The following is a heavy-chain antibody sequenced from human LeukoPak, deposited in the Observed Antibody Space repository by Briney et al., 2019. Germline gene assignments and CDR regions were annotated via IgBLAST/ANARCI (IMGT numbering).Heavy chain of an antibody. CDR3: ARGGHDILTSYYFPHDY. J-gene: IGHJ4*02. Sequence: SVKVSCKACGGTFSSYALSWVRQAPAQGLEWMGGIIPIFGPANYTQKFQGRVTITTDESTSTAYIELSSLRCEDTAVYYCARGGHDILTSYYFPHDYWGQGNLVTVSS. CDR2: IIPIFGPA. V-gene: IGHV1-69*05. D-gene: IGHD3-9*01. CDR1: GGTFSSYA.